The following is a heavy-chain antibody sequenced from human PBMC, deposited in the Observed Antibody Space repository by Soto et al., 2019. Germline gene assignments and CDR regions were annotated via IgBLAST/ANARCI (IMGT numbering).Heavy chain of an antibody. CDR2: INHSGST. CDR3: ARGIAIVLMVYAIPNWFDP. CDR1: GGSFSGYY. V-gene: IGHV4-34*01. Sequence: KTSETLSLTCAVYGGSFSGYYWSWIRQPPGKGLEWIGEINHSGSTNYNPSLKSRVTISVDTSKNQFSLKLSSVTAADTAVYYCARGIAIVLMVYAIPNWFDPWGQGTLVTVSS. D-gene: IGHD2-8*01. J-gene: IGHJ5*02.